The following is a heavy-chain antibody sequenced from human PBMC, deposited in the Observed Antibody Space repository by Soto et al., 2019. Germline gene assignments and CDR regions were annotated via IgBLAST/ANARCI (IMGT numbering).Heavy chain of an antibody. CDR1: GGTFSSYS. D-gene: IGHD5-18*01. V-gene: IGHV1-69*06. CDR2: IIPIFGTA. CDR3: ARDARGYSYGWAAFDI. Sequence: SVEVSCKASGGTFSSYSISWVLQAPGQGLEWMGGIIPIFGTANYAQKFQGRVTITADKSTSTAYMELSSLRSEDTAVYYCARDARGYSYGWAAFDIWGQGTMVTVSS. J-gene: IGHJ3*02.